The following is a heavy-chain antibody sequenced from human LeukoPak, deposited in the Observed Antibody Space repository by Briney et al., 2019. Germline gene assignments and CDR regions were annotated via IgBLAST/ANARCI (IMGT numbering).Heavy chain of an antibody. V-gene: IGHV4-31*03. J-gene: IGHJ4*02. CDR2: IHYSGST. Sequence: SETLSLTCSVSGASISSGDYFWTWIRQHPGKGLEWIGYIHYSGSTYYNPSLRSRMIISVDTSKNQFSLQLSSVTAADTAVYYCARVVSDCGGARCYKGYLDYWGQGTLVAVSS. CDR3: ARVVSDCGGARCYKGYLDY. CDR1: GASISSGDYF. D-gene: IGHD2-2*02.